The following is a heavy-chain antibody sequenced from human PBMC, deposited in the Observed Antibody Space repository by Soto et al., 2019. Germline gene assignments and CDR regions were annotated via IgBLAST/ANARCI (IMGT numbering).Heavy chain of an antibody. Sequence: GGSLRLSCAASGFTFSSYGMHWVRQAPGKGLEWVAVISYDGSNKYYADSVKGRFTISRDNSKNTLYLQMNSLRAEDTAVYYCAKVSSSEGYYYMDVWGKGTTVTVSS. CDR1: GFTFSSYG. CDR3: AKVSSSEGYYYMDV. V-gene: IGHV3-30*18. J-gene: IGHJ6*03. CDR2: ISYDGSNK.